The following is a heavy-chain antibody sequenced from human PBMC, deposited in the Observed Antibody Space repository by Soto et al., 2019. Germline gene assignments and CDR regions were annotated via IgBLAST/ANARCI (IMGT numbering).Heavy chain of an antibody. D-gene: IGHD7-27*01. CDR1: GFAFRSYP. V-gene: IGHV3-23*01. Sequence: GGSLRLSCAASGFAFRSYPMSWVRQAPGKGLEWVSSIGVSGGATYYADSVKGRFTISRDNSQNTLFLQMSSLRAEDTAVYYCAKDWGTFDYWGQGALVTVSS. CDR3: AKDWGTFDY. J-gene: IGHJ4*02. CDR2: IGVSGGAT.